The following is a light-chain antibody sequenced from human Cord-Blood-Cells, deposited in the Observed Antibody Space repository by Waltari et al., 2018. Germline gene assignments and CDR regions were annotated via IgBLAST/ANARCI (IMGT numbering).Light chain of an antibody. CDR3: CSYAGSYTLV. J-gene: IGLJ1*01. CDR1: SSDVGGYNY. Sequence: QSALTQPRPVSGSPGQSVTISCTGTSSDVGGYNYVSWYQQHPGKAPKLMIYDVSKRPSGAPDRFSGSKSGNTASLTISGLQAEDEADYYCCSYAGSYTLVFGTGTKVTVL. CDR2: DVS. V-gene: IGLV2-11*01.